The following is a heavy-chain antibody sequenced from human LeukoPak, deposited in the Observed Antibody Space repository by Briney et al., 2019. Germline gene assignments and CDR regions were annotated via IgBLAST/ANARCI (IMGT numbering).Heavy chain of an antibody. CDR2: IKHDGSED. V-gene: IGHV3-7*01. D-gene: IGHD2-15*01. CDR3: GRDQTPFY. Sequence: GGSLRLSCAASGFTFSSYWMTRVGQAPGKGLEWVATIKHDGSEDYYLDSVKGRFTISRDNAKSSMWLQMSSLRAEDTAVYYCGRDQTPFYWGQGSLVTVSS. CDR1: GFTFSSYW. J-gene: IGHJ4*02.